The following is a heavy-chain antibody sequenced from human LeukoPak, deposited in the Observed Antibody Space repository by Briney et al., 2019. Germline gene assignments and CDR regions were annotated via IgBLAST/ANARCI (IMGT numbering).Heavy chain of an antibody. V-gene: IGHV1-2*02. CDR2: INPNSGGT. J-gene: IGHJ5*02. CDR3: ARGGSITMIVAVYSWFDP. CDR1: GYTFTGYY. Sequence: ASVKVSCKASGYTFTGYYMHWVRQAPGQGLEWMGWINPNSGGTNYAQKFQGRVTMTRDTSISTAYMELSRLRSDDTAVYYCARGGSITMIVAVYSWFDPWGQGTLSPSPQ. D-gene: IGHD3-22*01.